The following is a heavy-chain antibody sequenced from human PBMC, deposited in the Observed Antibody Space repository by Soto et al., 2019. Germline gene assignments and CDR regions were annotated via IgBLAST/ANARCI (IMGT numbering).Heavy chain of an antibody. CDR3: ARGRSGWYVDY. CDR2: IYHSGST. D-gene: IGHD6-19*01. V-gene: IGHV4-30-2*01. J-gene: IGHJ4*02. Sequence: QLQLQESGSGLVKPSQTLSLTCAVSGGSISSGGYSWSWIRQPPGKCLEWIGYIYHSGSTYYNPSLKSRVTISVDRSKNQFSLKLSSVTAADTAVYYCARGRSGWYVDYWGQGTLVTVSS. CDR1: GGSISSGGYS.